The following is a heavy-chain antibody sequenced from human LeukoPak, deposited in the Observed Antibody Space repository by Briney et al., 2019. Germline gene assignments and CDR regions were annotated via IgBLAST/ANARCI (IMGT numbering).Heavy chain of an antibody. CDR3: ARDRDIVVVVAATGGAFDY. V-gene: IGHV1-46*01. Sequence: PWASVKVSCKASGYTFTSYYMHWVRQAPGQGLEWMGIINPSGGSTSYAQKFLGRVTMTRDTSTSTVYMELSSLRSEDTAVYYCARDRDIVVVVAATGGAFDYWGQGTLVTVSS. J-gene: IGHJ4*02. D-gene: IGHD2-15*01. CDR2: INPSGGST. CDR1: GYTFTSYY.